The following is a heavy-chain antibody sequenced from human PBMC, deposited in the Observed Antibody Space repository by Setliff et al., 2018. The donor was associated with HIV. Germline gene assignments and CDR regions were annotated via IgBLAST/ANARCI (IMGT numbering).Heavy chain of an antibody. D-gene: IGHD3-22*01. Sequence: SETLSLTCAVYGGSFSGYYWSWIRQPPGKGLEWIWEINHSGSTNYNPSLKSRVTISVDTSKNQFSLKLSSVTAADTAVYYCARRGGYTYYYDSSGYHRGPNDAFDIWGQGTMVTVSS. CDR2: INHSGST. J-gene: IGHJ3*02. CDR3: ARRGGYTYYYDSSGYHRGPNDAFDI. V-gene: IGHV4-34*01. CDR1: GGSFSGYY.